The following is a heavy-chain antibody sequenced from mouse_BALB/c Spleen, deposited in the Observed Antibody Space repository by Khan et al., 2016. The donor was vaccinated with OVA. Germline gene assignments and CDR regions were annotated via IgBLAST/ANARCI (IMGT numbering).Heavy chain of an antibody. CDR3: AKKDYYDYDPFPY. CDR1: GYSITSEYA. V-gene: IGHV3-2*02. Sequence: EVQLQESGPGLVKPSLSLSLTCTVTGYSITSEYAWNWIRQFPGNKLEWMGYIDYSWNTRFNPSLKSRTSITRDTFKNQFFLPLNSVTSEATATYYCAKKDYYDYDPFPYWGKGTLVTVSA. J-gene: IGHJ3*01. D-gene: IGHD2-4*01. CDR2: IDYSWNT.